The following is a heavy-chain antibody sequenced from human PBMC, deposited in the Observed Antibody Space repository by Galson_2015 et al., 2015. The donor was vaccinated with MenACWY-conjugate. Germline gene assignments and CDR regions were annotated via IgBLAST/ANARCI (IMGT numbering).Heavy chain of an antibody. CDR1: GGTFSSYA. CDR2: IIPIFDIT. V-gene: IGHV1-69*04. Sequence: SVKVSCKASGGTFSSYAISWVRQAPGQRLEWMGRIIPIFDITNYAQQFQGRVTITADKSTSTAYMELRSLRSADTGIYYCARESLIRNWLLDYWGQGTLVTVS. CDR3: ARESLIRNWLLDY. J-gene: IGHJ4*02. D-gene: IGHD1-1*01.